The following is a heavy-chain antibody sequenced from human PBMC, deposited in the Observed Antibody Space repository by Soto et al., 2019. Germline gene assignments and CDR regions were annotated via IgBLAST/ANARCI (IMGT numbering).Heavy chain of an antibody. CDR1: GFTFSTYA. V-gene: IGHV3-23*01. CDR2: ISGSGDST. Sequence: EVQLLESGGGLVQPGGSLRLSCAASGFTFSTYAMNWVRQAPGKGLEWVSGISGSGDSTYYADSVKGRFTVSRDNSKNTLYLQMNSLRGEDTAVFDCAKERSSGWSFDYWGQGTLVTVSP. CDR3: AKERSSGWSFDY. J-gene: IGHJ4*02. D-gene: IGHD6-19*01.